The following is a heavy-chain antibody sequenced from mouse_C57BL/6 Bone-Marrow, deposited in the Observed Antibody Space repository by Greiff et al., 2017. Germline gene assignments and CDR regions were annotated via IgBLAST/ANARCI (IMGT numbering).Heavy chain of an antibody. J-gene: IGHJ1*03. Sequence: QVQLQQSGAELVKPGASVKMSCKASGYNLTSYWITWVKQRPGQGLEWIGDIYPGSGSTNSNEKFKSKATLTVDTSSSTAYMQLSSLTSEDSAVYYCARGGGYDPNFDVWGTGTTVTVSS. CDR3: ARGGGYDPNFDV. V-gene: IGHV1-55*01. CDR1: GYNLTSYW. D-gene: IGHD2-2*01. CDR2: IYPGSGST.